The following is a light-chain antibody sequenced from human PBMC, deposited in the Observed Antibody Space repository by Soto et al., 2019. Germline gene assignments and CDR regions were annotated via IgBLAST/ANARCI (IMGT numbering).Light chain of an antibody. J-gene: IGLJ3*02. CDR1: SSNIGNHA. CDR3: AAWDDSLNGPV. Sequence: QSVLTQPPSVSEAPRQRVTISCSGSSSNIGNHAVSWYQLLPGKAPKLVIYYDDLVPSGVSDRFSGSKSGTSASLAISGLQSEDEADYYYAAWDDSLNGPVFGGGTKLTVL. CDR2: YDD. V-gene: IGLV1-36*01.